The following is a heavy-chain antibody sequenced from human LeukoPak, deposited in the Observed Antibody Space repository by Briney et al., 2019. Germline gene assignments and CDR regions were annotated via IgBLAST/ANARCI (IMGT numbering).Heavy chain of an antibody. CDR1: GFTFNSYW. CDR2: INTDGSST. V-gene: IGHV3-74*01. Sequence: GGSLRLSCAASGFTFNSYWMHWVRQAPGKGLLWVSRINTDGSSTHYADSVKGRLTISRGNAKNMLYLQMNGLRAEDTAVYYCVVWGEDSSGHRFDHWGQGTLVTVSS. J-gene: IGHJ4*02. D-gene: IGHD3-22*01. CDR3: VVWGEDSSGHRFDH.